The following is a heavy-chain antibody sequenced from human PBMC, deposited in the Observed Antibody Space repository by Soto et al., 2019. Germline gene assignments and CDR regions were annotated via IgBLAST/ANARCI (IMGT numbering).Heavy chain of an antibody. V-gene: IGHV4-39*01. CDR2: IYSSGST. CDR1: GGSIISSSYH. Sequence: PSETLSLTSTISGGSIISSSYHSGWIRQPPGKGLEWIGSIYSSGSTYYNKSLKSRITISVDTSKIHFSLKLSSVTAADTAVYYCARRSGGYSYGNAYNWFDPWGQG. CDR3: ARRSGGYSYGNAYNWFDP. D-gene: IGHD5-18*01. J-gene: IGHJ5*02.